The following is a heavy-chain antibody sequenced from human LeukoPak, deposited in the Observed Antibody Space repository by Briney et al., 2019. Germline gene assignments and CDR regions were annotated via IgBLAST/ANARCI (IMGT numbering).Heavy chain of an antibody. CDR1: GFIFSTYW. CDR2: IKQDGSEE. D-gene: IGHD4/OR15-4a*01. CDR3: AKVTLTSATFDY. Sequence: GGSLRLSCAGSGFIFSTYWMGWVRQAPGKGLEWVANIKQDGSEEYYVDSVWGRFTISRDNAKKSLYLQMNSLRAEDTAVYYCAKVTLTSATFDYWGQGALVTVSS. J-gene: IGHJ4*02. V-gene: IGHV3-7*01.